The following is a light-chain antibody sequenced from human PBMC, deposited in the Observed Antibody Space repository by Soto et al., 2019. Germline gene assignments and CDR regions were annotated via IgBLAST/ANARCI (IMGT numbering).Light chain of an antibody. CDR1: GFNIRSNYD. CDR2: GNN. J-gene: IGLJ1*01. V-gene: IGLV1-40*01. CDR3: QSYDRSLTAVL. Sequence: QSVLTQPPSVSGAPGQRVTISCTGSGFNIRSNYDVHWYQHLPGTAPKLLIYGNNNRPSGVPDRFSGSKSGFSASLAITGLQAEDEADYYCQSYDRSLTAVLFGTGTKVTVL.